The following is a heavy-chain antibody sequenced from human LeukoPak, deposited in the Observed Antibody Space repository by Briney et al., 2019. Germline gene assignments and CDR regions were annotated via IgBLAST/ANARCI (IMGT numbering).Heavy chain of an antibody. CDR3: ARELYYYDSSGYSPFDY. J-gene: IGHJ4*02. Sequence: ASVKVSCKASGYTFTGHYMHWVRQAPGQGLEWMGWINPNSGGTNYAQKFQGRVTMTRDTSISTAYMELSRLRSDDTAVYYCARELYYYDSSGYSPFDYWGQGTLVTVSS. CDR2: INPNSGGT. D-gene: IGHD3-22*01. V-gene: IGHV1-2*02. CDR1: GYTFTGHY.